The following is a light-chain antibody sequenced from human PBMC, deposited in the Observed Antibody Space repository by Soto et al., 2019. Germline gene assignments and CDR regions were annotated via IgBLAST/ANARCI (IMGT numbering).Light chain of an antibody. CDR2: DTS. CDR3: QQYNTWRSIT. Sequence: EIVMTQSPATLSVSPGERATLSCRASQSVSNKLVWYQHKPGQAPRVLIYDTSTRAAGIPARFSGSGSGTDFTLTISSLQSEDFAVYYCQQYNTWRSITFGQGTRLE. CDR1: QSVSNK. V-gene: IGKV3-15*01. J-gene: IGKJ5*01.